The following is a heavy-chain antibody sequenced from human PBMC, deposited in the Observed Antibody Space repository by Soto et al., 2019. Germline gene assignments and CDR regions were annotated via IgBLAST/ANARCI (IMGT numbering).Heavy chain of an antibody. V-gene: IGHV1-69*13. D-gene: IGHD6-6*01. CDR2: IIAIFGTA. CDR3: AGDTARKKAARPQYYCGMDL. CDR1: GGTFSSYA. J-gene: IGHJ6*02. Sequence: SVKVSCKASGGTFSSYAISWVRQAPGQGLEWMGGIIAIFGTANYAQKFQGRVTITADESTSPAYMELSSLRSEDTAVSYSAGDTARKKAARPQYYCGMDLWGQGTTVTVSS.